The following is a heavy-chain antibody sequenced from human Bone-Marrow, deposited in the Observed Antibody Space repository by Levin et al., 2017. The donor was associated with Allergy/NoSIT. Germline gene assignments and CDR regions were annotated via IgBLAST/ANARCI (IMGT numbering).Heavy chain of an antibody. CDR2: MHSSGST. CDR3: ASSSIVGATVTFDY. CDR1: GGSIENYH. Sequence: SETLSLICSVSGGSIENYHWSWIRQPPGKGLEWLGYMHSSGSTTYNPSLKSRVSISVDTYKKQVSLMLSSLTAADTAVYYCASSSIVGATVTFDYWGQGTQVSVSS. J-gene: IGHJ4*02. V-gene: IGHV4-59*01. D-gene: IGHD1-26*01.